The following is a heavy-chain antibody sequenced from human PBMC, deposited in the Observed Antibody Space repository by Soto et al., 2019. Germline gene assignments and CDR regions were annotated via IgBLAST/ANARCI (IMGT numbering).Heavy chain of an antibody. D-gene: IGHD5-18*01. V-gene: IGHV1-3*04. CDR3: PSNSAFFAP. Sequence: WVRQAPGQGLEWMGWINTGNGNTHYSQKFQGRVTFTRDASATTAYMELSSLTSEDTAEDYRPSNSAFFAPWGQRSLVTVSS. J-gene: IGHJ5*02. CDR2: INTGNGNT.